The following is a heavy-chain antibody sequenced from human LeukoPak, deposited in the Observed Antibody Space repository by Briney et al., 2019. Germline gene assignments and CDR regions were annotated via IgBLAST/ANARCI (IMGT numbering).Heavy chain of an antibody. CDR2: IYYSGST. V-gene: IGHV4-39*01. CDR3: ARHAYIVGARGGYYYMDV. CDR1: GGSISSSNYY. Sequence: PSETLSLTCTVSGGSISSSNYYWGWIRQPPGKGLEWIGTIYYSGSTYYNPSLKSRVTISVDTSKNQFSLKLSSVTAADTAVYYCARHAYIVGARGGYYYMDVWGKGTTVTVSS. D-gene: IGHD1-26*01. J-gene: IGHJ6*03.